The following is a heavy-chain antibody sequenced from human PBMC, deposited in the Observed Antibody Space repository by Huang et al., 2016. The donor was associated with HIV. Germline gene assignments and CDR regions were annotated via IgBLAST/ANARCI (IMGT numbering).Heavy chain of an antibody. CDR3: TKKNVDDFWSESYTGGAFHV. CDR2: SSYYNHKT. V-gene: IGHV1-18*01. J-gene: IGHJ3*01. D-gene: IGHD3-3*01. Sequence: QEHLEQSGAEVKKPGASVKVSCKASGYSFSSFGISRVRQAPGHGLEWMGWSSYYNHKTIYEQKFRGRVTMTTDTSTSTAYRELRSLRSDDTAVYYCTKKNVDDFWSESYTGGAFHVWGQGTVVTVSS. CDR1: GYSFSSFG.